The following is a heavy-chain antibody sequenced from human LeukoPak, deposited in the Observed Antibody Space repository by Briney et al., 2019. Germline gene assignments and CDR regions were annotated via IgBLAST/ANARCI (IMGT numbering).Heavy chain of an antibody. J-gene: IGHJ2*01. V-gene: IGHV3-49*03. CDR2: IRSKAYGGTT. Sequence: GGSLRLSCTASGFTFGDYAMSWFRQAPGKGLEWVGFIRSKAYGGTTEYAASVKGRFTISRDDSKSIAYLQMNSLKTEDTAVYYCARLVVVTATAPGCFDLWGRGTLVTVSS. D-gene: IGHD2-21*02. CDR1: GFTFGDYA. CDR3: ARLVVVTATAPGCFDL.